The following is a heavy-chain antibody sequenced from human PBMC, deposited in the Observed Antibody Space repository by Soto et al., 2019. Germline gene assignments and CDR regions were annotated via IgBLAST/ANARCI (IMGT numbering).Heavy chain of an antibody. Sequence: PGGSLRLSCAASGFTFSSYAMTWVRQAPGKGLEWVSGISGSGDSTYYADSVKGRSTISRDDFKNRLFLQMDSLRAEDTALYYCARDWGSDYGGLLDSWGQGTLVTVSS. CDR2: ISGSGDST. V-gene: IGHV3-23*01. J-gene: IGHJ4*02. CDR1: GFTFSSYA. CDR3: ARDWGSDYGGLLDS. D-gene: IGHD4-17*01.